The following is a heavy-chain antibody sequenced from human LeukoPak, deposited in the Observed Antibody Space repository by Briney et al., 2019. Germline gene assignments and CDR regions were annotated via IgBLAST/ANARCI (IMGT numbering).Heavy chain of an antibody. J-gene: IGHJ4*02. CDR1: GFTFSTYG. CDR3: ASQMVAASSY. Sequence: PGGSLRLSCAASGFTFSTYGMNWVRQAPGKGLEWVAVIWYDGSNRYYADSVKGRITISRDNSKDTLYLQMNSLRAEDTAMYYCASQMVAASSYWGQGTLVTVSS. CDR2: IWYDGSNR. D-gene: IGHD2-15*01. V-gene: IGHV3-33*01.